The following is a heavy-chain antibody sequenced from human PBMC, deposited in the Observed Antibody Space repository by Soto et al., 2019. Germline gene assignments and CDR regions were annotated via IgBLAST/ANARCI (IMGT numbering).Heavy chain of an antibody. CDR1: GYTFTSYD. J-gene: IGHJ4*02. V-gene: IGHV1-8*01. CDR3: ARGVTRSFDY. Sequence: GASVKVSCKASGYTFTSYDINWVRQASGQGLEWMGWMNPNSGNTDYAQKFQERVTITRNTSISTAYMELSSLRSEDTAVYYCARGVTRSFDYWGQGTPVTVSS. CDR2: MNPNSGNT. D-gene: IGHD5-18*01.